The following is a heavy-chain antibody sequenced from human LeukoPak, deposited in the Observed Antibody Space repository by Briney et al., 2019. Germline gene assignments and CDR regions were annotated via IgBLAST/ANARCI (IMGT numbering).Heavy chain of an antibody. CDR2: ISSSSSTI. CDR3: TGNYYGSGSYADFDY. Sequence: GGSLRLSCAASGFTFSSYGMTWVRQAPGKGLEWVSYISSSSSTIYYADSVKGRFTISRDDSKNTAYLQMDSLKTEDTAVYYCTGNYYGSGSYADFDYWGQGTLVTVSS. D-gene: IGHD3-10*01. CDR1: GFTFSSYG. J-gene: IGHJ4*02. V-gene: IGHV3-48*01.